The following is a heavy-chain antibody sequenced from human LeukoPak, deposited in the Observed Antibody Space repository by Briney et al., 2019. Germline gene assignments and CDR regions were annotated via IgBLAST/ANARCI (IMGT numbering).Heavy chain of an antibody. CDR3: ARRHDSSGYYYFDY. D-gene: IGHD3-22*01. CDR2: IYSGGST. CDR1: GFTVSSNY. Sequence: PGGSLRLSCAASGFTVSSNYMSWVRQAPGKGLEWVSVIYSGGSTYYADSVKGRFTISRDNSKNTLYLQMNSLRAEDTAVYYCARRHDSSGYYYFDYWGQGTLVTVSS. J-gene: IGHJ4*02. V-gene: IGHV3-53*01.